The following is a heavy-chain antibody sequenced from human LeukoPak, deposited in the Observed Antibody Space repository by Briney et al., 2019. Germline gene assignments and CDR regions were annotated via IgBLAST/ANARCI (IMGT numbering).Heavy chain of an antibody. CDR3: ARGGTLFTYFDS. CDR2: IYYTGKT. D-gene: IGHD3-10*02. CDR1: GGSTSDYY. V-gene: IGHV4-4*07. J-gene: IGHJ4*02. Sequence: SETLSLTCSVSGGSTSDYYWNWIRQPAGQGLEWLGRIYYTGKTAYNPSLESRLTMSLDTAKNQFSLKVTSVTAADTAVYYCARGGTLFTYFDSWGQGTLVTVSS.